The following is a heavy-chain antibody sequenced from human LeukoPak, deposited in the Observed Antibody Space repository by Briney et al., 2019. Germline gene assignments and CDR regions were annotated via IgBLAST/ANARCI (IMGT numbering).Heavy chain of an antibody. CDR2: IYSGGST. Sequence: GGSLRLSCAASGFTVSSNYMSWVRQAPGKGLEWVSVIYSGGSTYYADSVKGRFTISRDNSKNTLYLQMNSLRAEDTAVYYCARHPLYCTNGVCRYYYYYMDVWGKGTTVTVSS. CDR1: GFTVSSNY. D-gene: IGHD2-8*01. V-gene: IGHV3-53*01. J-gene: IGHJ6*03. CDR3: ARHPLYCTNGVCRYYYYYMDV.